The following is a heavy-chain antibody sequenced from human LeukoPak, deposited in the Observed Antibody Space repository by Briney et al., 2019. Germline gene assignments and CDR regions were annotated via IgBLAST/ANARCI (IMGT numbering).Heavy chain of an antibody. D-gene: IGHD6-13*01. Sequence: GASVKVSCKASGGTFSSYAISWVRQAPGQGLEWMGRIIPIRGIANYAQTFQGRVTITADKSTSTAYLELSSLRSEDTAVYYCARPGQGYSSLDAYYFDYWGQGTLLPVPS. J-gene: IGHJ4*02. CDR1: GGTFSSYA. V-gene: IGHV1-69*04. CDR3: ARPGQGYSSLDAYYFDY. CDR2: IIPIRGIA.